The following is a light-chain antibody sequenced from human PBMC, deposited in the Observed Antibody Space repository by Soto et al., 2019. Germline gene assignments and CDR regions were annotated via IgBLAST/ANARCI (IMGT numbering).Light chain of an antibody. CDR3: QQYDNLPIT. Sequence: EIVLTQSPGTLSLSPGERATLSCRASQTVSSRFLAWYQQKPGQAPRLLIYGASNLETGVPSRFSGSGSGTDFTFTISSLQPEDIATYYCQQYDNLPITFGQGTRLEIK. V-gene: IGKV3-20*01. J-gene: IGKJ5*01. CDR1: QTVSSRF. CDR2: GAS.